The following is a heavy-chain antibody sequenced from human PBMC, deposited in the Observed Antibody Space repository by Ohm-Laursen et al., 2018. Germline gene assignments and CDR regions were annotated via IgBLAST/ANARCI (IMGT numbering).Heavy chain of an antibody. CDR3: ARTRVGLSLDY. CDR1: GFTFSSYA. Sequence: SLRLSCAASGFTFSSYAMSWVRQAPGKGLEWVSYISSSGTNIHYADSVKGRFTISRDNAKNSLYLQMNSLRAEDTAVYYCARTRVGLSLDYWGQGTLVTVSS. V-gene: IGHV3-48*03. D-gene: IGHD1-26*01. CDR2: ISSSGTNI. J-gene: IGHJ4*02.